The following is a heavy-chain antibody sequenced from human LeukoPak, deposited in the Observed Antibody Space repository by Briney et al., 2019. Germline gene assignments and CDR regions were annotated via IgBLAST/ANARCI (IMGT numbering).Heavy chain of an antibody. Sequence: GGSLTLSCTATGITYSSYWMNWIRQLPGKGPEWLANIKPNGREKNYVDSVKGRFTISRDNAKNSLYLQMKSLRAEDTAVYFCATGYCNGVTCSRSYWGQGTPVTVSS. J-gene: IGHJ4*02. CDR2: IKPNGREK. V-gene: IGHV3-7*03. D-gene: IGHD2-15*01. CDR1: GITYSSYW. CDR3: ATGYCNGVTCSRSY.